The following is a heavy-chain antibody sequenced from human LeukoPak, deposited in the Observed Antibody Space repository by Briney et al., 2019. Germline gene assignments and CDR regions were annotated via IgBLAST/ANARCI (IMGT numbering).Heavy chain of an antibody. V-gene: IGHV3-30*04. D-gene: IGHD2-2*01. J-gene: IGHJ5*02. CDR2: ISYDGSNK. CDR3: AKDAIVVVPAAKWFDP. CDR1: GFTFSSYA. Sequence: GGSLRLSCAASGFTFSSYAMHWVRQAPGKGLEWVAVISYDGSNKYYADSVKGRFTISRDNSKNTLYLQMNSLRAEDTAVYYCAKDAIVVVPAAKWFDPWGQGTLVTVSS.